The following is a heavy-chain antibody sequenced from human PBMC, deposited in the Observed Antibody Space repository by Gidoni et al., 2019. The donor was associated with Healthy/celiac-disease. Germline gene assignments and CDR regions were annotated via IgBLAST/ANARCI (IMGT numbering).Heavy chain of an antibody. J-gene: IGHJ4*02. Sequence: EVQLLESGGGLVQPGGSLRLSCAASGFTFSRYAMSWVRRAPGKGLEWVSANSGSGGSTYDADSVKGRFTISRDNPKNTLYLKMNSLRAEDTAVYYCAKENKGGGGSVLRFLEWPEYFDYWGQGTLVTVSS. CDR2: NSGSGGST. D-gene: IGHD3-3*01. CDR1: GFTFSRYA. CDR3: AKENKGGGGSVLRFLEWPEYFDY. V-gene: IGHV3-23*01.